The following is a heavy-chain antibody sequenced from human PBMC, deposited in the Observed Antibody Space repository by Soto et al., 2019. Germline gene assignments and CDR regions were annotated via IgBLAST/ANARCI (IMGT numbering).Heavy chain of an antibody. V-gene: IGHV3-23*01. CDR1: GFTFNIYA. D-gene: IGHD1-1*01. CDR2: ISRSGGNT. Sequence: PGGSLRLSCAASGFTFNIYAITLVRQAPGKGLEWVSTISRSGGNTYYADSVKGRFTISRDNSKNTLFMQMDSLRAEDTAVYYCVKEWQLDYWGQGTLVTVSS. J-gene: IGHJ4*02. CDR3: VKEWQLDY.